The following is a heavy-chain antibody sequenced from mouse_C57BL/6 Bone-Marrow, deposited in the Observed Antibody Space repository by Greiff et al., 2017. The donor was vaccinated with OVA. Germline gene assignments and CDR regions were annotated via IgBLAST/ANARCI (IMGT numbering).Heavy chain of an antibody. Sequence: EVHLVESGGGLVQPGESLKLSCESNEYEFPSHDMSWVRQTPGKRLELVAAINSDGGSTYYPDTMERRFIISRDTTKKTLYLQMISLRSEDTALYYGERPQTAQVSFAYWGQGTLVTVSA. D-gene: IGHD3-2*02. CDR3: ERPQTAQVSFAY. V-gene: IGHV5-2*01. CDR1: EYEFPSHD. J-gene: IGHJ3*01. CDR2: INSDGGST.